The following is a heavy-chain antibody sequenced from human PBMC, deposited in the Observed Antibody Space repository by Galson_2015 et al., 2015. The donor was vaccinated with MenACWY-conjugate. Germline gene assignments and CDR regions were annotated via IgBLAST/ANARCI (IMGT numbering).Heavy chain of an antibody. J-gene: IGHJ6*02. CDR1: GFTFSTYS. D-gene: IGHD3-10*01. CDR3: ARDRVPHYYGSGSYHGLDV. Sequence: RLSCAASGFTFSTYSMNWVRQAPGKGLEWVSYISSYSSSIYYADSVKGRFTISRDNAKNSLYLQMNSLRADDTAVYYCARDRVPHYYGSGSYHGLDVWGQGTTVTVSS. CDR2: ISSYSSSI. V-gene: IGHV3-48*04.